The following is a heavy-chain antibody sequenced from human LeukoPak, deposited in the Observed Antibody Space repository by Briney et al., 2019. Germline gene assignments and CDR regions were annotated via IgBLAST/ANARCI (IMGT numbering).Heavy chain of an antibody. J-gene: IGHJ4*02. V-gene: IGHV4-59*01. Sequence: PSETLSLTCTVSGGSISSYYWSWIRQPPGKGLEWIGYIYYSGSTNYNPSLKSRVTISVDTSKNQFSLRLSSVTAADTAVYYCARDPGGPFDYWGQGTLVTVSS. D-gene: IGHD4-23*01. CDR2: IYYSGST. CDR1: GGSISSYY. CDR3: ARDPGGPFDY.